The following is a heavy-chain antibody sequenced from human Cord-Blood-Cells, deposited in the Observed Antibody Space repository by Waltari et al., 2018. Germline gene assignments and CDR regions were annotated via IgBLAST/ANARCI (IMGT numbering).Heavy chain of an antibody. V-gene: IGHV4-38-2*02. CDR1: GYSISRGYY. CDR2: IYHSGST. J-gene: IGHJ5*02. Sequence: QGQLQESGPGLVKPSETLSLTCTVSGYSISRGYYWGWIRQPPGKGREWIGRIYHSGSTHSTPSLKPRVTISVDTSKNQFSLKLSSVTAADTAVYYCARGDRNWFDPWGQGTLVTVSS. CDR3: ARGDRNWFDP. D-gene: IGHD2-21*02.